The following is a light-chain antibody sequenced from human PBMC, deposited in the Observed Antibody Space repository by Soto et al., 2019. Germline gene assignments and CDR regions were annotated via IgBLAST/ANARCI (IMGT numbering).Light chain of an antibody. CDR3: QQYGSSPQT. CDR2: GAS. Sequence: EIVLTQSPGTLSLSPGERATLTCRASQSVSSSYLGWYQQKLGQAPRLLIYGASSRATGIPDRFSGSGSGTDFTLTISRLEPEDFSVYYCQQYGSSPQTFGQWTKLEIK. V-gene: IGKV3-20*01. CDR1: QSVSSSY. J-gene: IGKJ1*01.